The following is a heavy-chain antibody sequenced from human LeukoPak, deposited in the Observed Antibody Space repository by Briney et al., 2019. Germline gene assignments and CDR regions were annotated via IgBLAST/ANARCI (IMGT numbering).Heavy chain of an antibody. CDR1: GGSVSSASYY. V-gene: IGHV4-61*01. J-gene: IGHJ5*02. CDR3: ARSGVTALSWVDP. Sequence: PSETLSLTCTVSGGSVSSASYYWSWIRQPPGKGLEWIGYVYYSGSTNYNPSLKSRVTISVDTSKNQFSLKLTSVTAADTAVYYCARSGVTALSWVDPWGQGTLVTVSS. D-gene: IGHD2-21*02. CDR2: VYYSGST.